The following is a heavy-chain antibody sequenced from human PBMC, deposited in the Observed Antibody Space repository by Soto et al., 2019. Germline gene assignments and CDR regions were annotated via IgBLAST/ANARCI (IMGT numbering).Heavy chain of an antibody. CDR2: IIPIFGTA. V-gene: IGHV1-69*13. D-gene: IGHD3-10*01. CDR1: GGTFSSYA. Sequence: SVKVSCKASGGTFSSYAIIWVRQAPGQGLERKREIIPIFGTANYAQKFQGRVTITADESTSTAYMELSSLISEDTALYYCARDFRRFGESYLFDYWGQGTLVTVSS. CDR3: ARDFRRFGESYLFDY. J-gene: IGHJ4*02.